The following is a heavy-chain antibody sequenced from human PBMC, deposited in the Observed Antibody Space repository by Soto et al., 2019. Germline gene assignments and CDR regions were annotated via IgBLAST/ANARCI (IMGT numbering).Heavy chain of an antibody. CDR2: IYYSGST. CDR1: GGSLSSGYYY. Sequence: SETQSLTCTVSGGSLSSGYYYWSWIRQPPGKGLEWIGYIYYSGSTYYNPSLKSRVTISVDTSKNQFSLKLSSVTAADTAVYYCARGCTEDVVDTAMVTFVWFDPWGQGTLVTVSS. CDR3: ARGCTEDVVDTAMVTFVWFDP. V-gene: IGHV4-30-4*01. D-gene: IGHD5-18*01. J-gene: IGHJ5*02.